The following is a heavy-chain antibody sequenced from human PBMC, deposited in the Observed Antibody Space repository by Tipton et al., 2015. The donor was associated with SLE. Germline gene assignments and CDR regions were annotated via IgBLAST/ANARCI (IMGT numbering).Heavy chain of an antibody. D-gene: IGHD1/OR15-1a*01. CDR1: GFAFSSYE. J-gene: IGHJ4*02. CDR2: ISWNSGSK. CDR3: AKEFFPRNSWQGLYDF. V-gene: IGHV3-9*01. Sequence: SLRLSCAASGFAFSSYEMNWVRQAPGKGLEWVSGISWNSGSKVHADSLKGRFTISRDNAKNSLFLQMDSLTEEDTAFYYCAKEFFPRNSWQGLYDFWGQGTLVTVSS.